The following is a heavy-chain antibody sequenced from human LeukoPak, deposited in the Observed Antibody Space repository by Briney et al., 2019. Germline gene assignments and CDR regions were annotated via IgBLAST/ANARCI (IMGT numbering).Heavy chain of an antibody. CDR2: IIPIFGTA. V-gene: IGHV1-69*13. D-gene: IGHD3-10*01. Sequence: ASVKVSCKASGGTLSSYAISWVRQAPGQGLEWMGGIIPIFGTANYAQKFQGRVTVNADDSTSTAYMELSSLRSEDTAVYYCARDVGEYYGSGSYYYYYGMDVWGKRTTVTVSS. CDR3: ARDVGEYYGSGSYYYYYGMDV. CDR1: GGTLSSYA. J-gene: IGHJ6*04.